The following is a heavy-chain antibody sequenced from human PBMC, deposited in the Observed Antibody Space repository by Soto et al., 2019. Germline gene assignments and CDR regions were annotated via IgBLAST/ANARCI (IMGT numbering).Heavy chain of an antibody. CDR2: VNYRGGRT. CDR1: GESLSSYF. Sequence: QVQLQQWGAGLLKPSETLSLTCAAYGESLSSYFWSWIRQPPGKGLEWIGEVNYRGGRTSYNPSIKCRVTISVDTSKDQFSLKLSSVTAEDTAVYYCGSGRDYTWTFGGQGTLVTVSS. D-gene: IGHD4-17*01. J-gene: IGHJ4*02. CDR3: GSGRDYTWTF. V-gene: IGHV4-34*01.